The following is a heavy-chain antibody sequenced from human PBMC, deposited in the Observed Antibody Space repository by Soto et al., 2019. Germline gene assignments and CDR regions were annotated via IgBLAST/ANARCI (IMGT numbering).Heavy chain of an antibody. Sequence: PGGSLRLSCAASGFTFSSYGMHWVRQAPGKGLEWVAVISYDGSSKYYADSVKGRFTISRDNSKNTLYLQMNSLRAEDTAVYYCAKDQYGDIDYWGQGTLVTVSS. CDR2: ISYDGSSK. CDR1: GFTFSSYG. J-gene: IGHJ4*02. CDR3: AKDQYGDIDY. V-gene: IGHV3-30*18. D-gene: IGHD4-17*01.